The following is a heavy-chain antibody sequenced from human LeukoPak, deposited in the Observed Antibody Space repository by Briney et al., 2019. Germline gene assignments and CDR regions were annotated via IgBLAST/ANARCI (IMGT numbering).Heavy chain of an antibody. J-gene: IGHJ4*02. D-gene: IGHD6-13*01. CDR3: GRGLGYSRGPKL. V-gene: IGHV3-48*03. CDR1: GFTFSSYE. CDR2: ISSSGSTI. Sequence: GGSLRLSCAASGFTFSSYEMNWVRQAPGKGLEWVSYISSSGSTIYYADSVKGRFTISRDNAKNSLYLQMNSLRAEDTAVYYCGRGLGYSRGPKLWGQGTRVTGSS.